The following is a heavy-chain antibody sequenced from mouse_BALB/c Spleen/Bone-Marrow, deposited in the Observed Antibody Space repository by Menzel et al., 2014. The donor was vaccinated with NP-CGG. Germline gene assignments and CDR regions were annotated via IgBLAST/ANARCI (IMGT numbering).Heavy chain of an antibody. CDR2: IDPSDSET. CDR1: GYSFTSYW. CDR3: ASPSDGNPFAY. D-gene: IGHD2-1*01. V-gene: IGHV1S126*01. J-gene: IGHJ3*01. Sequence: VKLQESGPQLVRPGASVKTSCKASGYSFTSYWMHWVKQRPGQGLEWISMIDPSDSETRLNQKFKDKATLTVDKSSSTAYMQLSSPTSEDSAVYFCASPSDGNPFAYWGQGTLGPVSA.